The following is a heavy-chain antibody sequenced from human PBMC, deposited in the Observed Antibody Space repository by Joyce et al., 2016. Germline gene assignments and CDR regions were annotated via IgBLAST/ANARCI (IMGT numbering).Heavy chain of an antibody. CDR1: GGSITSAEW. D-gene: IGHD6-19*01. J-gene: IGHJ6*02. Sequence: QMQVQESGPGLVKPSGTLSLTCVVSGGSITSAEWGSWVRQTPGEGLEWIGEIHHGGGTNYNPPLKTRVTISVDRTKNQLALRLNSVTAADTAMYYCASHVTVTGSRGFDVWGQGTTVTVSS. V-gene: IGHV4-4*02. CDR3: ASHVTVTGSRGFDV. CDR2: IHHGGGT.